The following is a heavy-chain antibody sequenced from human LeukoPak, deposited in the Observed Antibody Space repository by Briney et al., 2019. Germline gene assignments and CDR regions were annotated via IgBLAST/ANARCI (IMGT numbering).Heavy chain of an antibody. J-gene: IGHJ3*02. CDR1: GYTFTSYG. V-gene: IGHV1-18*01. CDR3: ARDEPIVVVPAARGPDAFDI. Sequence: ASVKVSCKASGYTFTSYGMNWVRQAPGQGLEWMGWISAYNGNTNYAQKLQGRVTMTTDTSTSTAYMELRSLRSDDTAVYYCARDEPIVVVPAARGPDAFDIWGQGTMVTVSS. CDR2: ISAYNGNT. D-gene: IGHD2-2*01.